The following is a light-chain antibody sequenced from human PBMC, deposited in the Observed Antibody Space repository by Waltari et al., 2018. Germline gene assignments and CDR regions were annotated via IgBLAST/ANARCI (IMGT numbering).Light chain of an antibody. Sequence: EIVLTQSPGTLSLSPGERATLSCRASQSISRFLAWYQQKPGQAPRLLSYAASSRATGIPDRFSGSGSGTDFSLTITRLEPEDFAVYFCQNHERLPAVFGQGTKVEIK. CDR1: QSISRF. J-gene: IGKJ1*01. V-gene: IGKV3-20*01. CDR2: AAS. CDR3: QNHERLPAV.